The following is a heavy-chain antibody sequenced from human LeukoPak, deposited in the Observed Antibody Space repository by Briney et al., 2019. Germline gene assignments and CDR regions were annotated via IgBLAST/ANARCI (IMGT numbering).Heavy chain of an antibody. Sequence: GGSLRLSCAASGFSFSSYDMNWVRQAPGKGLEWISYISSSGRTIYDADSVKGRFTISRDNAKNSLYLQMNGLRAEDMALYYCARGGHGDYYFDYWGQGTLVTASS. CDR3: ARGGHGDYYFDY. CDR2: ISSSGRTI. CDR1: GFSFSSYD. J-gene: IGHJ4*02. V-gene: IGHV3-48*03. D-gene: IGHD4-17*01.